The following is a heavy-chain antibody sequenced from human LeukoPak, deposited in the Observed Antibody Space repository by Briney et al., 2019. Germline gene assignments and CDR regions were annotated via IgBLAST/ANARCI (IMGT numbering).Heavy chain of an antibody. D-gene: IGHD6-19*01. Sequence: PGGSLRLSCAASGFTFSTYDMHWVRQGTVKGLQWVSAIGTADDTYYPGSVKGRFTISRENAKNSLYLQMNSLRAGDSAVYYCARKSVAGLDYWGQGTLVTVSS. CDR3: ARKSVAGLDY. V-gene: IGHV3-13*01. CDR2: IGTADDT. CDR1: GFTFSTYD. J-gene: IGHJ4*02.